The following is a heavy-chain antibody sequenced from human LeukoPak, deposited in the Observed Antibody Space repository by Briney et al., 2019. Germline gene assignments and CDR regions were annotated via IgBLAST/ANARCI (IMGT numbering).Heavy chain of an antibody. CDR2: IYYSGST. CDR1: GGSISSSSYY. D-gene: IGHD4-17*01. J-gene: IGHJ4*02. CDR3: ARRPYGDYAGSDY. Sequence: SETLSLTCTVSGGSISSSSYYWGWIRQPPGKGLEWIGSIYYSGSTYYNPSLKSRVTISVDTSKDQFSLKLSSVTAADTAVYYCARRPYGDYAGSDYWGEGTLVTVSS. V-gene: IGHV4-39*01.